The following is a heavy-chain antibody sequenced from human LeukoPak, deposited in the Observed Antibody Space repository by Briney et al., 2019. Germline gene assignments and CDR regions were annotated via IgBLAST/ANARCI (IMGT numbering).Heavy chain of an antibody. J-gene: IGHJ2*01. CDR3: ARDQVWMATIEYWYFDL. Sequence: ASVKVSCKASGYTFTGYYMHWVRQAPGQGLEWMGGIIPIFGTANYAQKFQGRVTITADESTSTAYMELSSLRSEDTAVYYCARDQVWMATIEYWYFDLWGRGTLVTVSS. CDR2: IIPIFGTA. CDR1: GYTFTGYY. V-gene: IGHV1-69*13. D-gene: IGHD5-24*01.